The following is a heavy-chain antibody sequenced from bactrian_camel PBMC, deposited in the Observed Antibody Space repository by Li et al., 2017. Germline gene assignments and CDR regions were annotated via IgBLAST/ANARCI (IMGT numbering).Heavy chain of an antibody. Sequence: HVQLVESGGGLVQPGGSLRLSCAASGFPFSNYWMYCVRQLPGKGLEWVSSIRGGGGGTHYADSVKGRFTISRDNARSTLYLQMNSLKTEDTAVYYCATGGTWEGYTYWGQGTQVTVS. CDR2: IRGGGGGT. D-gene: IGHD7*01. J-gene: IGHJ4*01. CDR3: ATGGTWEGYTY. CDR1: GFPFSNYW. V-gene: IGHV3S1*01.